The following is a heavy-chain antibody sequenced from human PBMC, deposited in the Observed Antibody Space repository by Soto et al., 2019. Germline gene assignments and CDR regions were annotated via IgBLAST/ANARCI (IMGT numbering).Heavy chain of an antibody. CDR2: VNPILSMS. J-gene: IGHJ4*02. CDR3: ATSYGSGYRAFDF. CDR1: GDTFNFYS. V-gene: IGHV1-69*04. D-gene: IGHD3-10*01. Sequence: QVQLVQSGAEVKRPGSSVKVSCKASGDTFNFYSINWVRQAPGLGLEWMGRVNPILSMSNYAQRFQGRVTMTADKSTSKGYMDLSGLRSEDTAIYYCATSYGSGYRAFDFWGQGALVTVSS.